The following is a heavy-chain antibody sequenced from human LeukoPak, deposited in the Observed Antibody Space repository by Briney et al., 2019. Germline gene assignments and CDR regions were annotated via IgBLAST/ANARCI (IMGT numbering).Heavy chain of an antibody. J-gene: IGHJ1*01. CDR2: IKSKTDGGTT. CDR1: GFTFSNAW. Sequence: PGGSLRLSCAASGFTFSNAWMSWVRQAPGKGLEWVGRIKSKTDGGTTDYAAPVKGRFTISRDDSKNTLFLRMNSLKTEDTAVYYCATTATTEDSLAEYFHHWGQGTLVTVSS. V-gene: IGHV3-15*01. CDR3: ATTATTEDSLAEYFHH. D-gene: IGHD6-25*01.